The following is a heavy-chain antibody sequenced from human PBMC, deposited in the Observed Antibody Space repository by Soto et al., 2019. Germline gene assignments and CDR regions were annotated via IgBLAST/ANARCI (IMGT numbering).Heavy chain of an antibody. J-gene: IGHJ4*02. V-gene: IGHV3-74*01. D-gene: IGHD3-16*01. CDR1: GFTFNSEW. CDR2: IETDGSYT. CDR3: TKDTFGPRDY. Sequence: GGSLRLSCAASGFTFNSEWMHWVRQVPGKGLFWVARIETDGSYTSYADSVKGRFTVSRDNAKNTLYLQMNSLRAEGTAIYYCTKDTFGPRDYWGQGTLVTVSS.